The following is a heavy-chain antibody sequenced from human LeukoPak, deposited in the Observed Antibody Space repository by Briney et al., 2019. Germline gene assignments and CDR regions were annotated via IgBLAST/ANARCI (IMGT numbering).Heavy chain of an antibody. V-gene: IGHV3-30*02. J-gene: IGHJ4*02. CDR2: IRYDGSNK. D-gene: IGHD3-22*01. Sequence: GGSLRLSCAASGFTFSSYGMHWVRQAPGKGLEWVAFIRYDGSNKFYADSVKGRFTISRDNSKNTLYLQMISLRAEDTAVYYCAKDPDYYDSSGYYYQPLGYWGQGTLVTVSS. CDR1: GFTFSSYG. CDR3: AKDPDYYDSSGYYYQPLGY.